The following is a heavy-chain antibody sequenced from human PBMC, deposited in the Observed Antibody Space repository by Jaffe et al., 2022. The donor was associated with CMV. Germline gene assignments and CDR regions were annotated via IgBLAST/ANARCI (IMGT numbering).Heavy chain of an antibody. CDR1: GFTFSNYW. V-gene: IGHV3-7*03. CDR3: ARGGAYYGSS. D-gene: IGHD3-10*01. Sequence: EVQLVESGGDLVQPGGSLRLSCAASGFTFSNYWMSWVRQAPGKGLEWVASIKQDGSETNYVGSVKGRLTISRDNAKNSLYLQMNSLRPEDTAMYYCARGGAYYGSSWGQGTLVTVSS. J-gene: IGHJ5*02. CDR2: IKQDGSET.